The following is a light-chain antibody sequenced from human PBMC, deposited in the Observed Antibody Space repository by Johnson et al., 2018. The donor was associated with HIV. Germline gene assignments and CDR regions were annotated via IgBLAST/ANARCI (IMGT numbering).Light chain of an antibody. CDR1: SSNIGNKY. V-gene: IGLV1-51*02. Sequence: QSLLTQPPSVSAAPGQKVTISCSGSSSNIGNKYVSWYQQLPGTAPKLLIYENSKRPSGIPDRFSGSKSGTSATLDITGLQTGDEADYYCGTWDTSLSVDVFGTGTKFSVL. J-gene: IGLJ1*01. CDR3: GTWDTSLSVDV. CDR2: ENS.